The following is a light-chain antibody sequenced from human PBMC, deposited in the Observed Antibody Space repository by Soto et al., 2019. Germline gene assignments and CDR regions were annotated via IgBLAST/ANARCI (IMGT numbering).Light chain of an antibody. V-gene: IGKV3-15*01. CDR3: QHYNDWPQT. J-gene: IGKJ1*01. CDR1: QSVSTN. Sequence: EILMTHSPGTLSLSQGERATLSRRASQSVSTNLAWYQQIPGQAPRLLIYGASTRATGIPARFSGSGSGTEFTLAISSLQSEDFAVYYCQHYNDWPQTFGLGTKV. CDR2: GAS.